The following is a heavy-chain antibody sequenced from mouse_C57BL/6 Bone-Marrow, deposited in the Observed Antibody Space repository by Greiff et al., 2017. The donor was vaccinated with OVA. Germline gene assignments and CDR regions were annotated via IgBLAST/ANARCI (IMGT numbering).Heavy chain of an antibody. CDR1: GYTFTSYW. V-gene: IGHV1-59*01. J-gene: IGHJ1*01. D-gene: IGHD2-4*01. CDR3: DYGGALERYWYVD. CDR2: IDPSDSYT. Sequence: QVQLQQPGAELVRPGASVKLSCKASGYTFTSYWMHWVKQRPGQGLEWIGVIDPSDSYTNYNQKFKGKATLTVDTSSSTAYMQLSSLTSEDSAVYYGDYGGALERYWYVD.